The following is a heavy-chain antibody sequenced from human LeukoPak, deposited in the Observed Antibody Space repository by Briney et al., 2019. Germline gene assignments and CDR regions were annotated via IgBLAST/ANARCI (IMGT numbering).Heavy chain of an antibody. D-gene: IGHD3-3*01. Sequence: GGSLRLSCAASGFTFSSYWMSWVRQAPGKGLEWVSAISGSGTYTYYADSVKGRFTISRDNSKNTLYLQMISLRAEDTAVYYCAKVYDESAYFFFDYWGQGTRVTVSS. V-gene: IGHV3-23*01. J-gene: IGHJ4*02. CDR3: AKVYDESAYFFFDY. CDR1: GFTFSSYW. CDR2: ISGSGTYT.